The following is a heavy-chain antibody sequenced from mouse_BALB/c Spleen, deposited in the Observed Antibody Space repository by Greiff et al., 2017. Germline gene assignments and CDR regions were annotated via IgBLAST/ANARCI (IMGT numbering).Heavy chain of an antibody. J-gene: IGHJ4*01. V-gene: IGHV3-2*02. CDR2: ISYSGST. D-gene: IGHD2-14*01. CDR3: ARDYRYEGYAMDY. Sequence: EVQLQESGPGLVKPSQSLSLTCTATGYSITSDYAWNWIRQFPGNKLEWMGYISYSGSTSYNPSLKSRISITRDTSKNQFFLQLNSVTTEDTATYDCARDYRYEGYAMDYWGQGTSVTVSS. CDR1: GYSITSDYA.